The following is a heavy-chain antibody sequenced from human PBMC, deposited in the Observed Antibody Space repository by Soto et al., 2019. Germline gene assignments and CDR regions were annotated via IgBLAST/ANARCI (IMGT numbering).Heavy chain of an antibody. Sequence: GGSLRLSCTASGFTFSSYDMSWGRQAPGKGLEWVSVISDNGGTKYYADSVKGRFTISRDNSKNTLYLQMNSLRVEDTAVYYCTKRLGSTATTYRDYWGQGTPVTVSS. V-gene: IGHV3-23*01. J-gene: IGHJ4*02. D-gene: IGHD1-1*01. CDR2: ISDNGGTK. CDR1: GFTFSSYD. CDR3: TKRLGSTATTYRDY.